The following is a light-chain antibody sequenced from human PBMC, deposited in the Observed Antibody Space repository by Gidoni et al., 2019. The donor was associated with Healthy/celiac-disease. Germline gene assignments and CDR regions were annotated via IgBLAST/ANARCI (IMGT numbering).Light chain of an antibody. Sequence: DIQITQSPSSLSASVGDRDTITCRASQSISSYLNWYQQKPGKAPKLLIYAASSLESGVPSRFSGSGSGTDFTLTISSLQPEDFATYYCQQSYSTPWTFGQGTKVEIK. J-gene: IGKJ1*01. CDR3: QQSYSTPWT. CDR1: QSISSY. CDR2: AAS. V-gene: IGKV1-39*01.